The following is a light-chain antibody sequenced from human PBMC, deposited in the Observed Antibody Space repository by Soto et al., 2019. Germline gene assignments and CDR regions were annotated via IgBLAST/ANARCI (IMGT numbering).Light chain of an antibody. CDR2: KAS. J-gene: IGKJ4*01. CDR3: LQHSTQPAT. Sequence: DIQMTQSPSTLSVSVGDRVTITCRASQTISSWLAWYQQKPGKAPKLLTYKASTLKSGVPSRFSGSGSGTEFTLTISSLQTEDFATYYCLQHSTQPATFGGGTKVDI. V-gene: IGKV1-5*03. CDR1: QTISSW.